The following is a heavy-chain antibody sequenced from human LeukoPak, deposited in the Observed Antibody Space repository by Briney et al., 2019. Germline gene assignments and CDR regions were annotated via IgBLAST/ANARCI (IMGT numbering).Heavy chain of an antibody. Sequence: ASVKVSCKASGYTFTSYYMHWVRQAPGQGLEWMGIINPSGGSTSYAQKFQGRVTMTRDTSTSTVYMEQSSLRSEDTAVYYCAREVDSSGYWGGYFDYWGQGTLVTVSS. CDR1: GYTFTSYY. V-gene: IGHV1-46*01. CDR3: AREVDSSGYWGGYFDY. D-gene: IGHD3-22*01. J-gene: IGHJ4*02. CDR2: INPSGGST.